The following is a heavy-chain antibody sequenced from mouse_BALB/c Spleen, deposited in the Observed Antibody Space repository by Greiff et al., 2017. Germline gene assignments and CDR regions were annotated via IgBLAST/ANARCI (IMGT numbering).Heavy chain of an antibody. CDR3: AGILEYGNYLYYAMDY. D-gene: IGHD2-10*02. CDR2: IWWNDNK. V-gene: IGHV8-11*01. Sequence: QVTLKESGPGILQPSQTLSLTCSFSGFSLSTYGIGVGWIRQPSGKGLEWLAHIWWNDNKYYNTALKSRLTISKDTSNNQVFLKIASVDTADTATYYCAGILEYGNYLYYAMDYWGQGTSVTVSA. CDR1: GFSLSTYGIG. J-gene: IGHJ4*01.